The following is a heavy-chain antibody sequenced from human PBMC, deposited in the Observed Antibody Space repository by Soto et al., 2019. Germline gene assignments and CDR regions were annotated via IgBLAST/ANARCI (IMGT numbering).Heavy chain of an antibody. CDR2: IYYSGST. V-gene: IGHV4-59*01. CDR1: GGSISSYY. J-gene: IGHJ5*01. CDR3: ARVYVPAGGNLWFES. Sequence: SETLSLTCTVSGGSISSYYWSWIRQPPGKGLEWIGYIYYSGSTNYNPSLKSRVTTSVDTSKNQFSLKLSSVTAADTAAYYCARVYVPAGGNLWFESRGQGTLVTVSS. D-gene: IGHD3-16*01.